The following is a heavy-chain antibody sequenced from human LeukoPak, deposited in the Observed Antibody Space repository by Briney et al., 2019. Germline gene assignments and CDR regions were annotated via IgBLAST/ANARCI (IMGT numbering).Heavy chain of an antibody. J-gene: IGHJ5*02. CDR2: MNPNTGNT. CDR1: GYIFNDFD. Sequence: ASVKVSCKASGYIFNDFDINWVRQAPGQGLEWMGWMNPNTGNTGYGERFQGRVTMTRDNSISTAYMELNSLTSEDTAVYYCARGGAGTYYKRDGWFDPWGQGTVVTVSS. CDR3: ARGGAGTYYKRDGWFDP. D-gene: IGHD3-10*01. V-gene: IGHV1-8*01.